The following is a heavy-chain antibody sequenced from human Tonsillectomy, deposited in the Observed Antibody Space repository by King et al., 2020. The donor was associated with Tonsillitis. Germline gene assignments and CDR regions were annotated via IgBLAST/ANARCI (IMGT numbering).Heavy chain of an antibody. CDR1: GFTLSSYA. D-gene: IGHD1-26*01. J-gene: IGHJ4*02. CDR2: ISGSAGST. Sequence: DVQLVESGGGLVQPGGSLRLSCAASGFTLSSYAMSWVRQAPGKGLEWVSVISGSAGSTYYADSVRGRFTISRDTSKNTLYLQMNSLSAEDTAGYYCAKPKESGSYVYFDYWGQGTLVTVSS. V-gene: IGHV3-23*04. CDR3: AKPKESGSYVYFDY.